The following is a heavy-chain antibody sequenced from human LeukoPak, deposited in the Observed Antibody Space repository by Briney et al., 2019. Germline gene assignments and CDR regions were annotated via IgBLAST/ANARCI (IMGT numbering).Heavy chain of an antibody. Sequence: GGSLRLSCAASGFTVSSNYMSWVRQAPGKGLEWVSVIYSGGSTYYAGSVKGRITISRENSKNTLDLQMSSLRAEDTGVYYCAREFYYYDSSGRIDYWGQGTLVTVSS. CDR3: AREFYYYDSSGRIDY. D-gene: IGHD3-22*01. V-gene: IGHV3-66*02. CDR1: GFTVSSNY. CDR2: IYSGGST. J-gene: IGHJ4*02.